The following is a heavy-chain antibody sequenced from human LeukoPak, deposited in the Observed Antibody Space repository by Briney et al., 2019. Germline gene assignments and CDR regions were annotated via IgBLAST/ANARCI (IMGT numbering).Heavy chain of an antibody. CDR2: IIPIFGTA. Sequence: SVTVSFTASGGTFSSYAISWVRQAPGQGLEWMGGIIPIFGTANYAQKFQGRVTITTDESTSTAYMELSSLRSEDTAVYYCASSPYPSYYYYMDVWGKGTTVTVSS. CDR1: GGTFSSYA. J-gene: IGHJ6*03. CDR3: ASSPYPSYYYYMDV. V-gene: IGHV1-69*05.